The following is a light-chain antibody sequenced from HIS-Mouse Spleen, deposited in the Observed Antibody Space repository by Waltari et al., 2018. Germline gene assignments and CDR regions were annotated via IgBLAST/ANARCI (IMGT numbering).Light chain of an antibody. CDR2: EVS. V-gene: IGLV2-14*01. CDR3: SSYTSSSTL. J-gene: IGLJ3*02. Sequence: QSALTQPASVSGSPGQSITISCPGTSSPVGGYTSVSWYQHPPGKAPKLMIYEVSNRPSGVSNRFSGSKSGNTASLTISGLQAEDEADYYCSSYTSSSTLFGGGTKLTVL. CDR1: SSPVGGYTS.